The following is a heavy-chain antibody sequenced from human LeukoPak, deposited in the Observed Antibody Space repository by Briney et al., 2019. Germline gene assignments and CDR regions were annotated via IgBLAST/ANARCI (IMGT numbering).Heavy chain of an antibody. CDR3: ARDGDNIVVVPAAPGGQHGMDV. D-gene: IGHD2-2*01. J-gene: IGHJ6*02. V-gene: IGHV7-4-1*02. Sequence: ASVKVSCKASGYTFTSYAMNWVRQAPGQGLEWMGWINTNTGNPTYAQGFTGRFVFSLDTSVSTAYLQISSLKAEDTAVYYCARDGDNIVVVPAAPGGQHGMDVWGQGTMVTVSS. CDR2: INTNTGNP. CDR1: GYTFTSYA.